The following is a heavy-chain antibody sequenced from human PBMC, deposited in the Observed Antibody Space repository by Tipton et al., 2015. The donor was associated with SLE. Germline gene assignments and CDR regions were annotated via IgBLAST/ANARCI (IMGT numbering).Heavy chain of an antibody. Sequence: TLSLTCTVSGGSISSSSYYWGWIRQPPGKGLEWIGSIYTSGSTNYNPSLKSRVTMSVDTPKNQFSLKLSPVTAADTAVYYCARGAPRAFDIWGQGTMVTVSS. CDR2: IYTSGST. J-gene: IGHJ3*02. CDR1: GGSISSSSYY. CDR3: ARGAPRAFDI. V-gene: IGHV4-39*07.